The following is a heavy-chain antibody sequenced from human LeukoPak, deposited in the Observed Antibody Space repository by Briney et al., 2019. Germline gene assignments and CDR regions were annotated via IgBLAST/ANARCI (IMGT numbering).Heavy chain of an antibody. CDR2: IYTSGST. Sequence: SETLSLTCTVSGGSISSGSYYWSWIRQPAGKGLEWIGRIYTSGSTNYNPSLKSRVTISVDTSKNQFSLKLSSVTAADTAVYYCARDRNYYDSSGYYTDAFDIWGQGTMVTVSS. D-gene: IGHD3-22*01. J-gene: IGHJ3*02. CDR1: GGSISSGSYY. CDR3: ARDRNYYDSSGYYTDAFDI. V-gene: IGHV4-61*02.